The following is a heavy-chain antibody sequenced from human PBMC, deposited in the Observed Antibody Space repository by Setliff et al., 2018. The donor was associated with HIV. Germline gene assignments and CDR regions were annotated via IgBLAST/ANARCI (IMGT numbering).Heavy chain of an antibody. Sequence: SETLSLTCAVSGGSISSGGYSWNWIRQPPGKGLEWIGYIYHSGSTYYNPSLKSRVTISVDTSKNQFSLQLTSVTAADTAVYYCVNPSGAMGDFDSWGQGTLVTAPQ. J-gene: IGHJ4*02. D-gene: IGHD3-16*01. CDR3: VNPSGAMGDFDS. CDR2: IYHSGST. CDR1: GGSISSGGYS. V-gene: IGHV4-30-2*05.